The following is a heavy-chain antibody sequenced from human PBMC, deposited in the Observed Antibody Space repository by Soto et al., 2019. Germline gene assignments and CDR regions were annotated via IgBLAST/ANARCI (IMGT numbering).Heavy chain of an antibody. CDR1: GGTFSSYA. D-gene: IGHD3-10*01. V-gene: IGHV1-69*12. CDR3: AREGEGYYYYGMDV. J-gene: IGHJ6*04. Sequence: QVQMVQSGAEVKKPGSSVQVSCKASGGTFSSYAISWVRQAPGQVLESMGGIIPIFGTANYAQKFQGRVTITADESTSTAYMELSSLRSEDTAVYYCAREGEGYYYYGMDVWGKGTAVTVSS. CDR2: IIPIFGTA.